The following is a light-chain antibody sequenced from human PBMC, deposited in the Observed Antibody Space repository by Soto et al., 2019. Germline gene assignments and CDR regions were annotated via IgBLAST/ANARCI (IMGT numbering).Light chain of an antibody. CDR1: QSITTY. V-gene: IGKV1-39*01. CDR3: QQRYNTPPDT. CDR2: LAS. Sequence: DIQMTQSPSSLSASVGDRVTITCRASQSITTYLNWYQQKPGKAPKLLIYLASSLQSGGPSRFSGSGFGADFTLALNSLQAEDSVTHCCQQRYNTPPDTFGEGTKLGIK. J-gene: IGKJ2*01.